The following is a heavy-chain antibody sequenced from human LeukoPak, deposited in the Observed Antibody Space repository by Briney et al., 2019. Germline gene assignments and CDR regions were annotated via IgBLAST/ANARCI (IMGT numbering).Heavy chain of an antibody. Sequence: PGGSLRLSCVASEFTFSDYAMNWARQAPGKGLEWVASINHNGNVNYYVDSVKGRFTISRDNAKNSLYLQMSNLRAEDTAVYFCARGGGLDVWGQGATVTVSS. V-gene: IGHV3-7*03. CDR3: ARGGGLDV. CDR1: EFTFSDYA. CDR2: INHNGNVN. D-gene: IGHD3-16*01. J-gene: IGHJ6*02.